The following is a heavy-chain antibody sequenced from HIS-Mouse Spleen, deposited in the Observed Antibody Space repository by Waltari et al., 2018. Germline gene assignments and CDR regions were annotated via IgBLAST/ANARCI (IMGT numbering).Heavy chain of an antibody. J-gene: IGHJ2*01. Sequence: QLQLQESGPGLVTPSETLSLPCTVSGASIRSSSYYLAWIRQPPGKGLEWIGSIYYSGSTYYNPSLKSRVTISVDTSKNQFSLKLSSVTAADTAVYYCAREIPYSSSWYDWYFDLWGRGTLVTVSS. V-gene: IGHV4-39*07. CDR2: IYYSGST. CDR1: GASIRSSSYY. D-gene: IGHD6-13*01. CDR3: AREIPYSSSWYDWYFDL.